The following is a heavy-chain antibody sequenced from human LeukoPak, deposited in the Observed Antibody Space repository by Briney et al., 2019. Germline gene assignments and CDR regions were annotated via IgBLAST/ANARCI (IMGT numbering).Heavy chain of an antibody. CDR3: ARVMGAAARVWFDP. D-gene: IGHD6-13*01. V-gene: IGHV4-34*01. J-gene: IGHJ5*02. CDR1: GGSISSYY. CDR2: INHSGST. Sequence: SETLSLTCTVSGGSISSYYWSWIRQPPGKGLEWIGEINHSGSTNYNPSLKSRVTISVDTSKNQFSLKLSSVTAADTAVYYCARVMGAAARVWFDPWGQGTLVTVSS.